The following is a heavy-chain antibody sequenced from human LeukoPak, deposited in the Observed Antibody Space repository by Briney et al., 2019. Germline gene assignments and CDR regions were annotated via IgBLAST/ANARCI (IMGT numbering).Heavy chain of an antibody. D-gene: IGHD5-12*01. Sequence: ASVKVSCKASGYTFTSYDINWVRQATGQGLEWMGWMNPNSGNTGYAQKFQGRVTMTRNASISTAYMELSSLRSEDTAVYYCARGLGGYSGYDSGSDFDYWGQGTLVTVSS. V-gene: IGHV1-8*01. CDR2: MNPNSGNT. CDR1: GYTFTSYD. J-gene: IGHJ4*02. CDR3: ARGLGGYSGYDSGSDFDY.